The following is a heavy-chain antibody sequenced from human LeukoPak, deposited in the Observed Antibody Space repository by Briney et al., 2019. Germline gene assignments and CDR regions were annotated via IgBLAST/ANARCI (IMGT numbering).Heavy chain of an antibody. Sequence: GESLKISCKGPGYTFTSYWIGWVRQMPGKGLEWMGIIYPGDSDTRYSPSFQGQVTISADKSISTAYLQWSSLKPSDAAMYYCATSAGQSGYDFDYWGQGTLVTVSS. D-gene: IGHD5-12*01. CDR3: ATSAGQSGYDFDY. J-gene: IGHJ4*02. CDR1: GYTFTSYW. CDR2: IYPGDSDT. V-gene: IGHV5-51*01.